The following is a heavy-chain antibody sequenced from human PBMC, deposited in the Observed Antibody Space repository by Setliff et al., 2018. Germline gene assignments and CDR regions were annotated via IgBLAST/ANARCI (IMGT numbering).Heavy chain of an antibody. Sequence: SETLSLTCTVSGASLSSGTYYWGWIRQPPGKGLEWIGRIYYRGDTYYNASLKGRLTISVDTAKNQFSLKLTSVTAADTAVYYCARTGTYRYFDYWGQGTQVTVSS. CDR3: ARTGTYRYFDY. J-gene: IGHJ4*02. CDR2: IYYRGDT. V-gene: IGHV4-39*01. CDR1: GASLSSGTYY. D-gene: IGHD1-1*01.